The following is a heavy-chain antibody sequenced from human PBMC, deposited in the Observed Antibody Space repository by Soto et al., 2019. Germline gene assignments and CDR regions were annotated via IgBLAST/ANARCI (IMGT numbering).Heavy chain of an antibody. J-gene: IGHJ5*02. Sequence: ASVKVSCKASGYTFTSYYMHWVRQAPGQGLEWMGIINPSGGSTSYAQKFQGRVTMTRDTSTSTVYMELSSLRSEDTAVYYCARGEDCSGGSCYVRYNWFDPWGQGTLVTVSS. CDR1: GYTFTSYY. CDR3: ARGEDCSGGSCYVRYNWFDP. V-gene: IGHV1-46*03. CDR2: INPSGGST. D-gene: IGHD2-15*01.